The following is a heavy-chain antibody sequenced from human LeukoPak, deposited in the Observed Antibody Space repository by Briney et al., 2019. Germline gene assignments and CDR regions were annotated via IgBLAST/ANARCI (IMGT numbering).Heavy chain of an antibody. V-gene: IGHV3-23*01. J-gene: IGHJ4*02. CDR1: GFTFSAYA. Sequence: GGSLRLSCITSGFTFSAYAMTWVRQAPGQGLEWISSIDGSGDKTYYGDSVKGRFTISRDNSKNTLYLQMNSLRAEDTAVYYCARGRPSYYFDSWGQGTLVTVSS. CDR2: IDGSGDKT. CDR3: ARGRPSYYFDS.